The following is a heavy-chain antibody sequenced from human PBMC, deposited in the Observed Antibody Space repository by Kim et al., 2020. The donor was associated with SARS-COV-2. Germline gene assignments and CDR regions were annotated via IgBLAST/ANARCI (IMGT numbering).Heavy chain of an antibody. J-gene: IGHJ5*02. CDR1: GFTFSSYS. CDR3: ARVKTMVRGVMWFDP. CDR2: ISSSSTI. Sequence: GGSLRLSCAASGFTFSSYSMNWVRQAPGKGLEWVSYISSSSTIYYADSVKGRFTISRDNAKNSLYLQMNSLRDEDTAVYYCARVKTMVRGVMWFDPWGQGTLVTVSS. V-gene: IGHV3-48*02. D-gene: IGHD3-10*01.